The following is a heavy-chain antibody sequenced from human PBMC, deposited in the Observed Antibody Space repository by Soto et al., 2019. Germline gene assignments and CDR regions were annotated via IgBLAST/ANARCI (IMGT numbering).Heavy chain of an antibody. CDR3: ARDGGYDILTGYSYGMDV. D-gene: IGHD3-9*01. CDR1: GYTFTRSG. CDR2: ISTYNGDT. J-gene: IGHJ6*02. Sequence: ASVKVSCKASGYTFTRSGISWVRQAPGQGLEWMGWISTYNGDTNYAQTFQGRVTMTTDTSTSTVYMELRSLRSEDTAVYYCARDGGYDILTGYSYGMDVWGQGTTVTVSS. V-gene: IGHV1-18*01.